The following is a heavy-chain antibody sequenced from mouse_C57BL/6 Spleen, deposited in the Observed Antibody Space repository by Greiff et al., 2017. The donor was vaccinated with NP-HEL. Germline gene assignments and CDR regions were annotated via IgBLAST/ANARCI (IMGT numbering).Heavy chain of an antibody. CDR3: AKEGRDYDGYAMDY. CDR2: IWGDGST. Sequence: VKLMESGPGLVAPSQSLSITCTVSGFSLTSYGVSWVRRPPGKGREWRGVIWGDGSTNYHSALISRLSISKDNSKSQVFLKLNSLQTDDTATYYCAKEGRDYDGYAMDYWGQGTSVTVSS. CDR1: GFSLTSYG. V-gene: IGHV2-3*01. D-gene: IGHD2-4*01. J-gene: IGHJ4*01.